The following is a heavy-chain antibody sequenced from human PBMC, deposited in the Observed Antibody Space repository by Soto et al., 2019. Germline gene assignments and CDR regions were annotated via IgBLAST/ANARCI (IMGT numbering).Heavy chain of an antibody. D-gene: IGHD3-10*01. CDR3: ARAPRSAFQYYFDY. CDR1: GYNFTSYD. CDR2: MNPNSGNT. Sequence: ASVRVSCKASGYNFTSYDINWVRQDTGQGLEWMGWMNPNSGNTGYAQKFQGRDTMTRNTSTSTAYMELSSLRSEDTAVYYCARAPRSAFQYYFDYWGQGTLV. V-gene: IGHV1-8*01. J-gene: IGHJ4*02.